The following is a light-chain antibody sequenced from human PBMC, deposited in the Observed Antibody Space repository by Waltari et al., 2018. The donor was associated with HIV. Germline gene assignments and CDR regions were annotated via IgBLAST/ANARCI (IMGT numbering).Light chain of an antibody. V-gene: IGKV2-30*01. CDR1: QSLVYSDGNTY. CDR3: MQGTHWPPYT. Sequence: DVVMTQSPLSLPVTLGQPASISCRSSQSLVYSDGNTYLNWFQQRPGQSPRRLIYKVSNRDSGVPDRFSGSVSGTDFTLKISRVEAEYVGVYYCMQGTHWPPYTFGQGTNLEIK. J-gene: IGKJ2*01. CDR2: KVS.